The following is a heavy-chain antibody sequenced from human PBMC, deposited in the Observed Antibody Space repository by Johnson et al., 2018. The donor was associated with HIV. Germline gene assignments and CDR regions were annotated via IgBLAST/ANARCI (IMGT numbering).Heavy chain of an antibody. CDR1: GFTVSSNY. V-gene: IGHV3-66*02. J-gene: IGHJ3*02. D-gene: IGHD6-6*01. Sequence: VQLVESGGGVVQPGRSLRLSCAASGFTVSSNYMTWVRQAPGKGLEWVSVIFSGGTTYYADSVKGRFTISRDNSKNTLYLQMNSLRAEDTAVYYCARGPARADAFDIWGQGTMVTVSS. CDR3: ARGPARADAFDI. CDR2: IFSGGTT.